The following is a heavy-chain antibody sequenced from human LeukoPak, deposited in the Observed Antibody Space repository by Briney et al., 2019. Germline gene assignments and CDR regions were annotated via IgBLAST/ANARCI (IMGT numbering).Heavy chain of an antibody. Sequence: GGSLRLSCAASGFTFSSYSMNWVRQAPGKGLEWVSYLSSSSSTIYYADSVKGRFTISRDNAKNSLYLQMNSLRAEDTAVYYCARDLRWSGYYTGVYWGQGTLVTVSS. V-gene: IGHV3-48*01. CDR1: GFTFSSYS. CDR2: LSSSSSTI. CDR3: ARDLRWSGYYTGVY. J-gene: IGHJ4*02. D-gene: IGHD3-3*01.